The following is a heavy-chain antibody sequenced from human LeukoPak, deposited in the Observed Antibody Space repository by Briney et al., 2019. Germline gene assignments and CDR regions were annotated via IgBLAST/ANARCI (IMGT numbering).Heavy chain of an antibody. Sequence: GASVKVSCKASGYTFTSYAMHWVRQAPGQRLEWMGWINAGNGNTKYSQKFQGRVTITRDTSASTAYMELSSLRSEDTAVYYCARKGRTEWLSLGVSHYYYGMDVWGPRDHGHRLL. CDR1: GYTFTSYA. V-gene: IGHV1-3*01. CDR3: ARKGRTEWLSLGVSHYYYGMDV. D-gene: IGHD3-3*01. CDR2: INAGNGNT. J-gene: IGHJ6*01.